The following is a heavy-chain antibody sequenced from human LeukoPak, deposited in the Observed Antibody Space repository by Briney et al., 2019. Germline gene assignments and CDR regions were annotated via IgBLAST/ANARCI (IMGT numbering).Heavy chain of an antibody. CDR1: GGSISTYY. V-gene: IGHV4-59*08. Sequence: PSETLSLTCTVSGGSISTYYWSWVRQPPGKGLEWIGYINYTGSTNYNPSLKSRVTISLDTSKNQFSLKLSSVTAADTAVYYCARYCSGGSCYSGQFDYWGQGTLVTVSS. CDR2: INYTGST. D-gene: IGHD2-15*01. J-gene: IGHJ4*02. CDR3: ARYCSGGSCYSGQFDY.